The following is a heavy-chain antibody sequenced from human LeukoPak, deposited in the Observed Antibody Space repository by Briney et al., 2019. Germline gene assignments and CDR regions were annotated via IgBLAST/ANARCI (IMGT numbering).Heavy chain of an antibody. CDR2: INPSGGST. J-gene: IGHJ4*02. Sequence: ASVKVSCKASGYTFTSYYMHWVRQAPGQGLEWMGIINPSGGSTSYAQKFQGRVTMTRDMSTSTVYMELSSLRSEDTAVYYCARDRGSSWPELNGASGYWGQGTLVTVPS. CDR1: GYTFTSYY. CDR3: ARDRGSSWPELNGASGY. V-gene: IGHV1-46*01. D-gene: IGHD6-13*01.